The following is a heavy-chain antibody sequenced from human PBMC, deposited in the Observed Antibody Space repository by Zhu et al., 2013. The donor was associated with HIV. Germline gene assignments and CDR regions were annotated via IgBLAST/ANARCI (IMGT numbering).Heavy chain of an antibody. CDR2: IIPILGIA. V-gene: IGHV1-69*08. CDR1: GGTFSSYT. J-gene: IGHJ6*02. CDR3: ARERIAAAGNHYYYGMDV. D-gene: IGHD6-13*01. Sequence: QVQLVQSGAEVKKPGSSVKVSCKASGGTFSSYTISWVRQAPGQGLEWMGRIIPILGIANYAQKFQGRVTITADKSTSTAYMELSSLRSEDTAVYYCARERIAAAGNHYYYGMDVWGQGTTVTVSS.